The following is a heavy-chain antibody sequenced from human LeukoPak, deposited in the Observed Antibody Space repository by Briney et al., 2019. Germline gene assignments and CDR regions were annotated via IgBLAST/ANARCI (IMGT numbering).Heavy chain of an antibody. V-gene: IGHV3-66*01. CDR1: GFTVSSNY. J-gene: IGHJ6*02. CDR2: IYSYSST. D-gene: IGHD6-13*01. CDR3: ARGPLANGYSSSWYYYYGMDV. Sequence: GGSVRLSCAASGFTVSSNYMSWVRQAPGKGLEWVSVIYSYSSTYYADSVKGRFTISRDNSKNTLYLQMNSLKAEDTAVYYCARGPLANGYSSSWYYYYGMDVWGQGTTVTVSS.